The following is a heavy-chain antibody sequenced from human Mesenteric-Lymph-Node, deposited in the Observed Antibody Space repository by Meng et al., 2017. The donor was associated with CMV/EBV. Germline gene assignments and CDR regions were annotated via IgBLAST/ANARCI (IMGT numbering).Heavy chain of an antibody. V-gene: IGHV4-34*01. J-gene: IGHJ4*02. CDR1: GWPVSWYL. CDR3: ARGSSYDILTGYFDY. D-gene: IGHD3-9*01. Sequence: QRCAGLFTPSATLPRTCALYGWPVSWYLWNSTRQAPEKGLEWIGEINHSGSTTYNPSFTSRIIISVDTSTNQISLNMRSVTAADTAVYYWARGSSYDILTGYFDYWGQGALVTVSS. CDR2: INHSGST.